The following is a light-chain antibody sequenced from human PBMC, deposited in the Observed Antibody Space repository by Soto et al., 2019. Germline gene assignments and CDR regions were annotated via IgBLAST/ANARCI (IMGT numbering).Light chain of an antibody. Sequence: DIQMTQSPSTLSASVGDRVTITCRASQSVSDWLAWYQQTPGKAPKLLIYDASSLESGVSSRFSGRGSGTEFTLTISSLQPGDSATYYCQQYHSYSWTFGQGTKVDIK. CDR1: QSVSDW. CDR2: DAS. CDR3: QQYHSYSWT. V-gene: IGKV1-5*01. J-gene: IGKJ1*01.